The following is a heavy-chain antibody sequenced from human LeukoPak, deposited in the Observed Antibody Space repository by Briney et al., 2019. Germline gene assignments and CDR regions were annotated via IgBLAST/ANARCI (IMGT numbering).Heavy chain of an antibody. Sequence: SETLSLTCTVSGGSLSSYYWSWIRQPPGKGLECIGYIYYSGSTNYNPYLKSRVTISVDTSKNQFSLDLSSVSAADTALYYCASYQWGCSSTSCYAFDYWGQGTLVTVSS. CDR3: ASYQWGCSSTSCYAFDY. CDR2: IYYSGST. J-gene: IGHJ4*02. V-gene: IGHV4-59*01. CDR1: GGSLSSYY. D-gene: IGHD2-2*01.